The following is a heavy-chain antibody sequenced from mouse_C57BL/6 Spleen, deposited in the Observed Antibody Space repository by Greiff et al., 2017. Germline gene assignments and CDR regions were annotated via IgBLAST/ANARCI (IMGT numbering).Heavy chain of an antibody. V-gene: IGHV1-53*01. Sequence: VQLQQPGTELVKPGASVKLSCTASGYTFTSYWMHWVKQRPGQGLEWIGNINPSNGGTNYNEKFKSKVTLTVDNSSSTADMQLSSLTSEDSAVYYCARGGPYYGSSYEGDYWCQGTTLTVSS. CDR1: GYTFTSYW. CDR2: INPSNGGT. J-gene: IGHJ2*01. CDR3: ARGGPYYGSSYEGDY. D-gene: IGHD1-1*01.